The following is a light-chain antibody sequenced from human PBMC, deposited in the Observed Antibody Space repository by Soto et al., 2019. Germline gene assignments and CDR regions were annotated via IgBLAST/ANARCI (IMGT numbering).Light chain of an antibody. CDR3: CSYAGGPYV. Sequence: QSALTQPRSVSGSPGQSVTISCTGTSSDVGGYNFVSWYQQHPDKVPKLMIYDVSKRPSGVPDRFSGSKSGNTASLTISGLQAEDEADYYCCSYAGGPYVFGTGTKVTVL. CDR1: SSDVGGYNF. V-gene: IGLV2-11*01. CDR2: DVS. J-gene: IGLJ1*01.